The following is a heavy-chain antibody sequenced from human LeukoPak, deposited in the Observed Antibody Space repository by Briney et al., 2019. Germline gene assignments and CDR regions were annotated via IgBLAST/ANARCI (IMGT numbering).Heavy chain of an antibody. Sequence: SVKVSCKASGGTFSSYAISWVRQAPGQGLEWMGGIIPIFGTANYAQKFQGRVTITADESTSTAYMELSSLRSEDTAVYYCARVGTMVRGVITRYFDYWGQGTLVTVSS. J-gene: IGHJ4*02. V-gene: IGHV1-69*13. CDR1: GGTFSSYA. CDR3: ARVGTMVRGVITRYFDY. D-gene: IGHD3-10*01. CDR2: IIPIFGTA.